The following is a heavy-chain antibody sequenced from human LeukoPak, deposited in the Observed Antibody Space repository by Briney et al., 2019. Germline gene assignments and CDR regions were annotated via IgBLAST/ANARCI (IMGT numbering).Heavy chain of an antibody. CDR3: ARDEPAAILYYYYMDV. CDR2: INSDGSST. D-gene: IGHD2-2*01. V-gene: IGHV3-74*01. CDR1: GFTFSSYW. J-gene: IGHJ6*03. Sequence: PGGSLRLSCAASGFTFSSYWMHWVRQAPGKGLVWVSRINSDGSSTSYADSVKGRFTISRDNAKNTLYLQMNSLRAEDTAVYYCARDEPAAILYYYYMDVWGKGTTVTVSS.